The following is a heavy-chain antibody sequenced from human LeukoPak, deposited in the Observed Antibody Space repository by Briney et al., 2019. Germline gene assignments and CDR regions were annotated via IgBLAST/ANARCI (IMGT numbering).Heavy chain of an antibody. CDR1: GGTFSSYA. Sequence: ASVKVSCKASGGTFSSYAISWVRQALGQGLEWMGWINTNTGNPTYAQGFTGRFVFSLDTSVSTAYLQISSLKAEDTAVYYCARDTPSSYDSRNFDYWGQGTLVTVSS. CDR2: INTNTGNP. D-gene: IGHD3-22*01. CDR3: ARDTPSSYDSRNFDY. V-gene: IGHV7-4-1*02. J-gene: IGHJ4*02.